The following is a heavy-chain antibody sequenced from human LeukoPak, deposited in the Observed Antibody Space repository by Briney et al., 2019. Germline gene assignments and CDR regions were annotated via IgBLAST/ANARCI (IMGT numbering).Heavy chain of an antibody. V-gene: IGHV3-23*01. D-gene: IGHD3-22*01. J-gene: IGHJ4*02. Sequence: PGGSLRLSCAASGFTFSSYGMSWVRQAPGKGLEWVSAISGSGGGGSTNYADSVKGRFTISRDNSKNTLYLQMNSLRAEDTAVYYCAKDRDYYDSSGSDYWGQGTLVTVSS. CDR2: ISGSGGGGST. CDR1: GFTFSSYG. CDR3: AKDRDYYDSSGSDY.